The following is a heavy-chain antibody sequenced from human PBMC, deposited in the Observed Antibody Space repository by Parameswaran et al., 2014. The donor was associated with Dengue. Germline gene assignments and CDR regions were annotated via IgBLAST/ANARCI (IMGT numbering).Heavy chain of an antibody. V-gene: IGHV3-21*01. Sequence: RQPPGKGLEWVSSISSSSSYIYYADSVKGRFTISRDNAKNSLYLQMNSLRAEDTAVYYCARAWVGATTAFDYWGQGTLVTVSS. D-gene: IGHD1-26*01. J-gene: IGHJ4*02. CDR3: ARAWVGATTAFDY. CDR2: ISSSSSYI.